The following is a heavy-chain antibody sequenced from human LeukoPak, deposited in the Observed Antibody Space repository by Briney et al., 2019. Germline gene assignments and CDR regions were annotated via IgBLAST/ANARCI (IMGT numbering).Heavy chain of an antibody. CDR1: GASITGRY. D-gene: IGHD5-12*01. V-gene: IGHV4-59*11. CDR2: VFHTGRDA. CDR3: ARGHHDYAY. J-gene: IGHJ4*02. Sequence: SETLSLTCTVSGASITGRYWGWIRHPPGKGLEWIGYVFHTGRDADYNPSLKNRVTISVDTSKNQFSLRLSSVIPSDTAVYYCARGHHDYAYWGQGALVTVSS.